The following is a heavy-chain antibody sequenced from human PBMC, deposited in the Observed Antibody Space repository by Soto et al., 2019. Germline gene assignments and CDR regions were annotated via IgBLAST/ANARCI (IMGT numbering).Heavy chain of an antibody. D-gene: IGHD4-17*01. CDR3: AKDGDYPNYYMDV. J-gene: IGHJ6*03. CDR2: ISGSGGST. CDR1: GLIVSTNY. V-gene: IGHV3-23*01. Sequence: GGSLRLSCAASGLIVSTNYMNWVRQAPGKGLEWVSAISGSGGSTYYADSVKGRFTISRDNSKNTLYLQMNSLRAEDTAVYYCAKDGDYPNYYMDVWGKGTTVTVSS.